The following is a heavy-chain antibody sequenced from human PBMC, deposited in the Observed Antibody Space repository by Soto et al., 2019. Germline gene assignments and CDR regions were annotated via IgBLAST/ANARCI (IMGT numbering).Heavy chain of an antibody. CDR3: ATWHEREHAFDV. CDR1: GLTISGKKY. Sequence: DVQLVESGGGLIQPGASLRLSCAAFGLTISGKKYVAWVRQAPGKGREWVSALYDVDGSFYADSVTGRFTTSSDSSKTTVYLQMNDLRPDDTAVYYCATWHEREHAFDVWGQGTTVTISS. CDR2: LYDVDGS. J-gene: IGHJ3*01. V-gene: IGHV3-53*01. D-gene: IGHD1-1*01.